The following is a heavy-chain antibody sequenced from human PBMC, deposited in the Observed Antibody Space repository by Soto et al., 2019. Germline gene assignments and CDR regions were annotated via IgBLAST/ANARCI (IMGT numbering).Heavy chain of an antibody. CDR1: GGSISSGDYY. Sequence: SETLSLTCTVSGGSISSGDYYWSWIRQPPGKGLEWIGYIYYSGSTNYNPSLESRLTISVDKSKNQFSLKLSSVTAADTAVYYCARGLSSSSFDYWGQGTLVTVSS. CDR3: ARGLSSSSFDY. J-gene: IGHJ4*02. D-gene: IGHD6-13*01. CDR2: IYYSGST. V-gene: IGHV4-30-4*01.